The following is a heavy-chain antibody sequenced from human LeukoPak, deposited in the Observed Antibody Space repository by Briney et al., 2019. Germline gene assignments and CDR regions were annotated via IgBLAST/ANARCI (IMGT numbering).Heavy chain of an antibody. J-gene: IGHJ4*02. CDR1: GFTFSTYA. Sequence: GGSLRLSCAASGFTFSTYAIHWVRQAPGKGLEWVAVISYDVSNKYYVDSVKGRFTIARDNSKNTLYLQMNSLRAEDTAVYYCAKDMYSSSWYYFDYWGQGTLVTVSS. CDR3: AKDMYSSSWYYFDY. D-gene: IGHD6-13*01. CDR2: ISYDVSNK. V-gene: IGHV3-30-3*01.